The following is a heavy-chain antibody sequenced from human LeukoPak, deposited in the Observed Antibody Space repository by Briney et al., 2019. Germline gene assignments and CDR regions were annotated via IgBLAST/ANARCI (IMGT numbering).Heavy chain of an antibody. Sequence: SETLSLTCTVSGGSISSYYWSWIRRPPGKGLEWIGYMYNSGSTNYNPSLKSRVTISVDTSKNQFSLKLSSVTAADTAVYFCARHPDSSGYSWFDPWGQGTLVTVSS. D-gene: IGHD3-22*01. CDR1: GGSISSYY. J-gene: IGHJ5*02. CDR2: MYNSGST. CDR3: ARHPDSSGYSWFDP. V-gene: IGHV4-59*08.